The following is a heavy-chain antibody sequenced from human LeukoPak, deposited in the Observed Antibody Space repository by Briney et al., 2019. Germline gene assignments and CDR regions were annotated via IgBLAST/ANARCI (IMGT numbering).Heavy chain of an antibody. V-gene: IGHV4-34*01. CDR2: INHSGST. CDR1: GGSFSDYY. J-gene: IGHJ3*02. D-gene: IGHD3/OR15-3a*01. CDR3: AREDLPSDSRAFDI. Sequence: SETLSLTCAVYGGSFSDYYWSWIRQPPGKGLEWIGEINHSGSTNYNPSLKSRVTISVDTSKNQFSLQLSSVTAADTAVYYCAREDLPSDSRAFDIWGQGTMVTVSS.